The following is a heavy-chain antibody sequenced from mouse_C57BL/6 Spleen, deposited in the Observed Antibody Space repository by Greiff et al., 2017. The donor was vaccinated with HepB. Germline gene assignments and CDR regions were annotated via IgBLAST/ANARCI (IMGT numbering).Heavy chain of an antibody. D-gene: IGHD1-1*01. CDR2: ISGGGGNT. V-gene: IGHV5-9*01. Sequence: EVMLVESGGGLVKPGGSLKLSCAASGFTFSSYTMSWVRQTPEKRLEWVATISGGGGNTYYPDSVKGRFTISRDNAKNTLYLQMSSLRSEDTALYYCASPYYYGSSSFAYWGQGTLVTVSA. CDR3: ASPYYYGSSSFAY. J-gene: IGHJ3*01. CDR1: GFTFSSYT.